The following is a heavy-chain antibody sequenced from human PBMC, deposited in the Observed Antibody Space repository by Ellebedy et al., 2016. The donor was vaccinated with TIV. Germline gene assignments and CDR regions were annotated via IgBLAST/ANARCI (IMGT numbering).Heavy chain of an antibody. CDR3: ATDGSFGDYLSPTHAFVI. Sequence: GESLKISCAASRFSFSSYWMSWVRQPPGKGLEWVANINQDGGEQHYVDSVRGRFTISRDNAKNSLYLQMNSLRAEDTAVYYCATDGSFGDYLSPTHAFVIWGQGSMVAVSS. V-gene: IGHV3-7*01. J-gene: IGHJ3*02. CDR2: INQDGGEQ. CDR1: RFSFSSYW. D-gene: IGHD4-17*01.